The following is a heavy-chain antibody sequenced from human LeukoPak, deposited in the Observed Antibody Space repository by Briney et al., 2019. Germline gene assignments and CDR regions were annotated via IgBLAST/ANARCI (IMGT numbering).Heavy chain of an antibody. Sequence: GGSLRLSCAASGFTVSSNYMSWVRQAPGKGLEWVGRIKSKTDGGTTDYAAPVKGRFTISRDDSKNTLYLQMNSLKTEDTAVYYCTTDPFTISLYYYYMDVWGKGTTVTVSS. V-gene: IGHV3-15*01. CDR3: TTDPFTISLYYYYMDV. D-gene: IGHD3-3*01. CDR2: IKSKTDGGTT. J-gene: IGHJ6*03. CDR1: GFTVSSNY.